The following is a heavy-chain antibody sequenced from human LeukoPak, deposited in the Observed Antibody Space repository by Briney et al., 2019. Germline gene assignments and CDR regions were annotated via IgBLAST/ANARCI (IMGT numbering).Heavy chain of an antibody. CDR2: ISGSGGST. CDR1: GFTFSSYA. V-gene: IGHV3-23*01. CDR3: AKYSSFVAHVEWVHFDY. D-gene: IGHD6-6*01. Sequence: PEGSLRLSCAASGFTFSSYAMSWVRQAPGKGLEWVSAISGSGGSTYYADSVKGRFTISRDNSKNTLYLQMNSLRAEDTAVYYCAKYSSFVAHVEWVHFDYWGQGTLVTVSS. J-gene: IGHJ4*02.